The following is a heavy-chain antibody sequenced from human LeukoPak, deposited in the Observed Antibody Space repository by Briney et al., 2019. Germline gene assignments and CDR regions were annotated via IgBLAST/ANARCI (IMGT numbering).Heavy chain of an antibody. V-gene: IGHV3-48*03. CDR2: ISTSGNTI. Sequence: PGGSLRLSCAASGFTFSSYEMNWVRQAPGKGLEWVSHISTSGNTIHYADSVKGRFTVSRDNAKNSLFLQMNSLRAEDTAVYYCVRHEAGDYDFDYWGQGTLVTVSS. CDR1: GFTFSSYE. J-gene: IGHJ4*02. D-gene: IGHD4-17*01. CDR3: VRHEAGDYDFDY.